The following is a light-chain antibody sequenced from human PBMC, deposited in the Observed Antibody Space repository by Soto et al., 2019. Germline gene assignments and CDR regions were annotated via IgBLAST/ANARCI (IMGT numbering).Light chain of an antibody. V-gene: IGKV3-20*01. CDR2: GAS. CDR1: QSISNSY. Sequence: EIVLTQSPGTLSLSPGERATLSCRASQSISNSYLAWYQQKPGQAPRHLIYGASSRATGIPDRFSGSGSGTDFTLTISRLEPEDFAVYYCQQYGNSPYTFGQGTKLEIK. J-gene: IGKJ2*01. CDR3: QQYGNSPYT.